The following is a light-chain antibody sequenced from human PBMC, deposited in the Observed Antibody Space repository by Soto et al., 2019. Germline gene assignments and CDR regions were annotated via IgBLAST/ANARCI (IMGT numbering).Light chain of an antibody. CDR2: GAS. Sequence: DIQMTQSPSTLSASVGDRVTITCRASQNIDRWLAWYQQKPGKAPNLLIYGASNLESGVPSRFSGSGSGTEVTLPISSLRPDDFATYYCQQYNSYPWTFGQGTKVEIK. J-gene: IGKJ1*01. V-gene: IGKV1-5*03. CDR1: QNIDRW. CDR3: QQYNSYPWT.